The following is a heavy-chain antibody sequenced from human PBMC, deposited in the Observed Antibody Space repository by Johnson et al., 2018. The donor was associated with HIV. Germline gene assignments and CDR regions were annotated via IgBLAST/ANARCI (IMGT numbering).Heavy chain of an antibody. V-gene: IGHV3-30*02. CDR3: AKIWGDIAATGDAFDI. CDR2: IRYDGSNK. Sequence: QVQLVESGGGVVQPVGSLRLSCAASGLTFSNYGSHWVRQAPGKGLEWVAFIRYDGSNKYYADSVKCRFTISRDNSKNTLYLQMDSLRPEDTAVYYCAKIWGDIAATGDAFDIWGQGTMVTVSS. D-gene: IGHD5-12*01. CDR1: GLTFSNYG. J-gene: IGHJ3*02.